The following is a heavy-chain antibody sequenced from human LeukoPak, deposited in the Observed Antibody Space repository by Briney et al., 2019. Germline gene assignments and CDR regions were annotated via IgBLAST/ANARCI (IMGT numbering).Heavy chain of an antibody. D-gene: IGHD2-2*01. J-gene: IGHJ4*02. CDR3: ARGSVVPAANAYYFDY. CDR1: GGSISSYY. V-gene: IGHV4-59*01. CDR2: IYYSGRT. Sequence: PETLSLTCTVFGGSISSYYWSWIRQPPGKGLEWTGYIYYSGRTNYNPSLKRRVTISVDTSKNQFSLKLSSVTAADTAVYYCARGSVVPAANAYYFDYWGQGTLVIVSA.